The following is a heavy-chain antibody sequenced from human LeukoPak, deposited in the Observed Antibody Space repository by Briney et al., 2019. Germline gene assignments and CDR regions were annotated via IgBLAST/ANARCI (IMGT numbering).Heavy chain of an antibody. D-gene: IGHD3-9*01. V-gene: IGHV3-30*03. CDR3: ARDRKLRYFDWLFYGMDV. CDR1: GFTFSSYG. Sequence: GGSLRLSCAASGFTFSSYGMHWVRQAPGKGLEGVASISYDGSNEWYADSVKGRSTISRDNSKNTLYLQMNSLRAEDTAVYYCARDRKLRYFDWLFYGMDVWGQGTTVTVSS. CDR2: ISYDGSNE. J-gene: IGHJ6*02.